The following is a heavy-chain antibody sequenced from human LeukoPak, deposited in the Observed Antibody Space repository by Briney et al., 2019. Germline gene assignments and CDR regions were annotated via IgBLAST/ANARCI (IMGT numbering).Heavy chain of an antibody. D-gene: IGHD2-15*01. CDR3: ARHCSGGSCYLN. J-gene: IGHJ4*02. CDR2: INYYGKT. CDR1: GFTFSNYN. Sequence: GSLRLSCAASGFTFSNYNMNWVRQPPGKGLEWIGSINYYGKTYYNPSVKSRVTISVDTSKNQFSLMVRSVAAADTAVYYCARHCSGGSCYLNWGQGTLVTVSS. V-gene: IGHV4-39*01.